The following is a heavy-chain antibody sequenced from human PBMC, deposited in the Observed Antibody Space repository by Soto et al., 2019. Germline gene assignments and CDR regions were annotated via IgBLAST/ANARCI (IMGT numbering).Heavy chain of an antibody. D-gene: IGHD6-19*01. Sequence: PGGSLSLTCAASGFSFSNYAMHWVRQAPGKGLEWVAVVSHDGRNTHYADSVKGRFTISRDSSKNTVSLEMTSLRAEDTAVYYCAKGGRQWLVASDFNYWGQGALVTVSS. V-gene: IGHV3-30*18. CDR2: VSHDGRNT. J-gene: IGHJ4*02. CDR3: AKGGRQWLVASDFNY. CDR1: GFSFSNYA.